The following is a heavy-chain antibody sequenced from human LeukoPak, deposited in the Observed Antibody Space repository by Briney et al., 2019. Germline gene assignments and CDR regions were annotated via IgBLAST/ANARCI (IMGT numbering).Heavy chain of an antibody. D-gene: IGHD1-7*01. CDR3: ARAVGGWNYGYGWFDP. CDR2: INPSGGST. V-gene: IGHV1-46*01. J-gene: IGHJ5*02. CDR1: GYTFTSYY. Sequence: ASVKVSCKASGYTFTSYYMHWVRQAPGQGLEWMGIINPSGGSTSYAQKFQGRVTMTGDMSTSTVYMELSSLRSEDTAVYYCARAVGGWNYGYGWFDPWGQGTLVTVSS.